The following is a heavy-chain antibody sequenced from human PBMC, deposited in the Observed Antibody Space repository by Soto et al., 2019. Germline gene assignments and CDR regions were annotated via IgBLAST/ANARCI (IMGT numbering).Heavy chain of an antibody. D-gene: IGHD3-22*01. CDR1: GFTFGDYA. V-gene: IGHV3-49*04. CDR2: IRSKAYGGTT. CDR3: TRVPHYYDSSGGMDV. Sequence: GGSLRLSCTASGFTFGDYAMSWVRQAPGKGLEWVGFIRSKAYGGTTEYAASVKGRFTISRDDSKSIAYLQMNSLKTEDTAVYYCTRVPHYYDSSGGMDVWGQGTTVIVSS. J-gene: IGHJ6*02.